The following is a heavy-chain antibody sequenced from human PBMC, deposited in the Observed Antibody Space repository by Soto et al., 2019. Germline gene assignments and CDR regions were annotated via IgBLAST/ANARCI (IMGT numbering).Heavy chain of an antibody. CDR2: ISGSGGST. Sequence: GGSLRLSCAASGFTFSSYAMSWVRQAPGKGLEWVSAISGSGGSTYYADSVKGRFTISRDNSKNTLYLQMNSLRAEDTAVYYCAKDLSGVGYCSSTSCFPGMDVWGEGTTVTVAS. CDR3: AKDLSGVGYCSSTSCFPGMDV. D-gene: IGHD2-2*01. CDR1: GFTFSSYA. J-gene: IGHJ6*04. V-gene: IGHV3-23*01.